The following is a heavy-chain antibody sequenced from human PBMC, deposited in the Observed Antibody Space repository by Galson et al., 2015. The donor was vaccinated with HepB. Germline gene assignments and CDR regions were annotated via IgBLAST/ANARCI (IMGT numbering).Heavy chain of an antibody. V-gene: IGHV2-70*04. CDR1: GFSLSTSGMR. CDR2: IDWDDDK. D-gene: IGHD6-19*01. CDR3: ARMAVDYSHDN. J-gene: IGHJ4*02. Sequence: PALVKPTQTLTLTCTFSGFSLSTSGMRASWIRQPPGKALEWLAHIDWDDDKFYSTSLKTRLTISKDTSKNQVVLTVTNMDPVDTATYYCARMAVDYSHDNWGQGTLVTVSS.